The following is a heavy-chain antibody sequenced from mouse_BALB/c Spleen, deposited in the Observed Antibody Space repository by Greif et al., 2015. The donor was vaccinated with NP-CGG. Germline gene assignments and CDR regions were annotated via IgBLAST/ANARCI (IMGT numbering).Heavy chain of an antibody. CDR2: IYPGDGDT. D-gene: IGHD2-14*01. Sequence: QVQLQQSGAELVRPGSSVKISCKASGYAFSSYWMNWVKQRPGQGLEGIGQIYPGDGDTNYNGKFKGKATLTADKSSSTAYMQLSSLTSEDSAVYFCARVYDGGYWGQGTTLTVSS. CDR3: ARVYDGGY. V-gene: IGHV1-80*01. CDR1: GYAFSSYW. J-gene: IGHJ2*01.